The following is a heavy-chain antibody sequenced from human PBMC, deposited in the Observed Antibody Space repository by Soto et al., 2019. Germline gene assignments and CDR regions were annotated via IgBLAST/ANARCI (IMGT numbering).Heavy chain of an antibody. CDR2: ISGSGGST. Sequence: GGSLRLSCAASGFTFSSYAMSWVRQAPGKGLEWVSAISGSGGSTCYADSVKGRFTISRDNSKNTLYLQMNSLRAEDTAVYYCAKKTGYSSSWSLDYWGQGTLVTVSS. V-gene: IGHV3-23*01. D-gene: IGHD6-13*01. CDR1: GFTFSSYA. J-gene: IGHJ4*02. CDR3: AKKTGYSSSWSLDY.